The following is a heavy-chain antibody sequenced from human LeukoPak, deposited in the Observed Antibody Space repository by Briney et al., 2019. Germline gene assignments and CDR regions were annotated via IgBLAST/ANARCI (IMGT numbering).Heavy chain of an antibody. CDR3: AKASLRYFDWFSDY. Sequence: GGSPRLSCAASGFTFSSYAMHWVRQAPGKGLEWVAVISYDGSNKYYADSVKGRFTISRDNSRNTLHLQMNSLRAEDTAVYSCAKASLRYFDWFSDYWGQGTLVTVSS. V-gene: IGHV3-30*18. CDR2: ISYDGSNK. D-gene: IGHD3-9*01. J-gene: IGHJ4*02. CDR1: GFTFSSYA.